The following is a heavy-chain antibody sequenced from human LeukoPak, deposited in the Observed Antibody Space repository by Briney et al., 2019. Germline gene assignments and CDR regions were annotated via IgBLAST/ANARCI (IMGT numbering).Heavy chain of an antibody. J-gene: IGHJ6*03. CDR3: ARGGNYYYYYYMDV. Sequence: GASVKVSCNASGYSFTSYDINWVRQAPGQGLEWMGWISAYNGNTNYAQKFQGRVTMTRDTSISTAYMELSRLRSDDTAVYYCARGGNYYYYYYMDVWGKGTTVTVSS. CDR2: ISAYNGNT. D-gene: IGHD4-23*01. CDR1: GYSFTSYD. V-gene: IGHV1-2*02.